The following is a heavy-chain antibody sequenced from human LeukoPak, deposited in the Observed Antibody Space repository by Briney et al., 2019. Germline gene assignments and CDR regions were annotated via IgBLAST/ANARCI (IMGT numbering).Heavy chain of an antibody. CDR2: IYWDDDK. D-gene: IGHD3-3*01. V-gene: IGHV2-5*02. CDR1: GFSLSTNGVG. CDR3: AHRIRPRVVYQTHFDS. J-gene: IGHJ4*02. Sequence: ESGPTLVKPTQTLTLTCTFSGFSLSTNGVGVGCIRQPPAKALEWLALIYWDDDKRYSPSLKTRLTVTKDTSKNQVVLTMTNMDPVDTATYYCAHRIRPRVVYQTHFDSWGQGILVTVSS.